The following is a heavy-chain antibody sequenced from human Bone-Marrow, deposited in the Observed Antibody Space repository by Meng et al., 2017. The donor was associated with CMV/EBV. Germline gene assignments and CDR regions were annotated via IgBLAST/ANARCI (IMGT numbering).Heavy chain of an antibody. V-gene: IGHV3-23*01. CDR1: GFTFSSYA. CDR3: ARGKPGIVVVPAAILGRVRTHWFDP. D-gene: IGHD2-2*01. Sequence: GESLKISCAASGFTFSSYAMTWVRQSPVKGLEWVSAISGSGGSTYYADSVKGRFTISRDNSKNKMYLQMHSLRSEDTAVYHCARGKPGIVVVPAAILGRVRTHWFDPWGQGTLVTVSS. CDR2: ISGSGGST. J-gene: IGHJ5*02.